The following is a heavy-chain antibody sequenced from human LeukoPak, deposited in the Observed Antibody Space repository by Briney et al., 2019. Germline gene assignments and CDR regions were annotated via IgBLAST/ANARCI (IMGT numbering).Heavy chain of an antibody. Sequence: PGGSLRLSCAASGFTFSSYGMHWFRQAPGKGLEWVAFIRYDGSNKYYADSVKGRFTISRDNSKNTLYLQMNSLRAEDTAVYYCAKDRGRYFDLWGRGTLVTVSS. D-gene: IGHD3-16*01. J-gene: IGHJ2*01. CDR2: IRYDGSNK. CDR3: AKDRGRYFDL. V-gene: IGHV3-30*02. CDR1: GFTFSSYG.